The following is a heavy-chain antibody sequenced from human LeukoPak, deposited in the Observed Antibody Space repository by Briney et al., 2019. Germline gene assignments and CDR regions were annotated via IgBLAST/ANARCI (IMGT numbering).Heavy chain of an antibody. Sequence: SETLSLTCTVSGGSISSYYWSWIRQPPGKGLEWIGNIYYSGSTNYNPSLKSRVTISVDTSKNQFSLKLSSVTAADTAVYYCARGRYRFDPWGQGTLVTVSS. CDR3: ARGRYRFDP. CDR1: GGSISSYY. V-gene: IGHV4-59*12. CDR2: IYYSGST. D-gene: IGHD5-18*01. J-gene: IGHJ5*02.